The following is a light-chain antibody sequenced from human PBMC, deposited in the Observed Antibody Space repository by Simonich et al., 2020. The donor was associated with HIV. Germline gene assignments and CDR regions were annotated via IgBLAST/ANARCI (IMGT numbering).Light chain of an antibody. CDR3: QQCNNWPPT. CDR2: VAS. Sequence: KVMTQSPATLSVSPGETATLSCRASQSVSTNLAWYQQKPGQAPRLLIYVASTRATGIPARFSGSGSGTEFTLTISSLQSEDFAVYYCQQCNNWPPTFGQGTKVEIK. CDR1: QSVSTN. V-gene: IGKV3-15*01. J-gene: IGKJ1*01.